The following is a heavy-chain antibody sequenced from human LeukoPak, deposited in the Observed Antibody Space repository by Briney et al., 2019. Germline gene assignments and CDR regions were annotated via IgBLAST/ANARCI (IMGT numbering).Heavy chain of an antibody. V-gene: IGHV1-18*01. Sequence: ASVKVSCKASGYTFTSYGISWVRQAPGQGLEWMGWISAYNGNTNYAQKLQGRVTMTTDTSTSTAYMELRSLRSDDTAVCYCARVALAYEAIAVAFDYWGQGTQVTVSS. CDR2: ISAYNGNT. D-gene: IGHD6-19*01. CDR3: ARVALAYEAIAVAFDY. J-gene: IGHJ4*02. CDR1: GYTFTSYG.